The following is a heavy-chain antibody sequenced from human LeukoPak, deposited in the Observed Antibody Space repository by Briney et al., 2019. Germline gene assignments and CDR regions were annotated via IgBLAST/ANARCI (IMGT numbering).Heavy chain of an antibody. V-gene: IGHV3-48*02. CDR3: ARGIASDGRAL. J-gene: IGHJ4*02. Sequence: GGCLRLSCAASGFTFRGYSMNWVRQAPGKGLEWVSYIGNSSSTMSYADSVKGRFTISRDNAKSSLYLQMSSLRDEDTAVYYCARGIASDGRALWGQGTLVTVSS. CDR1: GFTFRGYS. D-gene: IGHD6-13*01. CDR2: IGNSSSTM.